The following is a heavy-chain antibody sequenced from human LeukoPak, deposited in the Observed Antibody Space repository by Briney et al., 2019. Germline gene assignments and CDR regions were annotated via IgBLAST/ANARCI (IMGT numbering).Heavy chain of an antibody. V-gene: IGHV3-30*02. Sequence: GSLRLSCAASGFTFSRYDMHWVRQAPGKGLEWVAVIWYGGSNKYYADSVKGRFTISRDNSKNTLYLQMNSLRAEDTAVYYCAKDGLAYCGGDCQADYYYYMDVWGKGTTVTVSS. D-gene: IGHD2-21*01. CDR3: AKDGLAYCGGDCQADYYYYMDV. CDR2: IWYGGSNK. CDR1: GFTFSRYD. J-gene: IGHJ6*03.